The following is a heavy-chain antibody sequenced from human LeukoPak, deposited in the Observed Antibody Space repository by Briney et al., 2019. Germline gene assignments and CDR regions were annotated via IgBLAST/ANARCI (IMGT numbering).Heavy chain of an antibody. D-gene: IGHD2-2*01. CDR1: GFTFSSYS. CDR3: ARVYQLLKGPPGFYGANDY. J-gene: IGHJ4*02. CDR2: ISSSSSYI. V-gene: IGHV3-21*04. Sequence: PGGSLRLSCAASGFTFSSYSMHWVRQAPGKGLEWVSSISSSSSYIYYADSVKGRFTISRDNAKNSLYLQMNSLRAEDTAVYYCARVYQLLKGPPGFYGANDYWGQGTLVTVSS.